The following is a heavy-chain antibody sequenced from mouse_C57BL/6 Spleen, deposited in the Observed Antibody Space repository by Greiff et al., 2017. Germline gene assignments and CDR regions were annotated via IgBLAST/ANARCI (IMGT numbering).Heavy chain of an antibody. CDR2: IYPGDGDT. CDR3: ARGRITTGDY. D-gene: IGHD1-1*01. CDR1: GYAFSSSW. J-gene: IGHJ2*01. Sequence: QVQLKQSGPELVKPGASVKISCKASGYAFSSSWMNWVKQRPGKGLEWIGRIYPGDGDTNYNGKFKGKATLTADKSSSTAYMQLSSLTSEDSAVYFCARGRITTGDYWGQGTTLTVSS. V-gene: IGHV1-82*01.